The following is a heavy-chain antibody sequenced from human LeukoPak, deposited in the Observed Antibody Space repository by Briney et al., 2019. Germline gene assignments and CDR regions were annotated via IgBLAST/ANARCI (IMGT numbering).Heavy chain of an antibody. CDR1: GGTFSSYA. V-gene: IGHV1-69*01. J-gene: IGHJ3*02. CDR3: AEAGSGSYSHDAFDI. D-gene: IGHD1-26*01. Sequence: SSVKVSCKASGGTFSSYAISWVRQAPGQGLEWMGGIIPIFGTANYAQKFQGRVTITADESTSTAYMELSSLRSEDTAVYYCAEAGSGSYSHDAFDIWGQGTMVTVSS. CDR2: IIPIFGTA.